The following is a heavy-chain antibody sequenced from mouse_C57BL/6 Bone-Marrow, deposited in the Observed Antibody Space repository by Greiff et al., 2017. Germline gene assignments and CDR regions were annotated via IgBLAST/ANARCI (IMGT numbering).Heavy chain of an antibody. CDR2: INPSNGGT. CDR3: AREETIYYDYDAWFAY. CDR1: GYTFTSYW. D-gene: IGHD2-4*01. J-gene: IGHJ3*01. Sequence: VQLQQPGTELVKPGASVKLSCKASGYTFTSYWMHWVKQRPGQGLEWIGNINPSNGGTNYNEKFKSKATLTVDKSSSTAYMQLSSLTSEDSAVYYCAREETIYYDYDAWFAYWGQGTLVTVSA. V-gene: IGHV1-53*01.